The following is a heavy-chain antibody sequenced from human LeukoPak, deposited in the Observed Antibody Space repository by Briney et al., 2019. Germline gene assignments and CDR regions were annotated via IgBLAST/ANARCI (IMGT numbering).Heavy chain of an antibody. CDR1: GYTFTGYY. Sequence: ASVKVSCKASGYTFTGYYMHWVRQAPGQGLEWMGWINPNSGGTNYAQKFQGRVTMTRDTSISTAYMELSRLRSDDTAAYYCARNDGVPALSFDYWGQGTLVTVSS. D-gene: IGHD2-2*01. CDR2: INPNSGGT. J-gene: IGHJ4*02. V-gene: IGHV1-2*02. CDR3: ARNDGVPALSFDY.